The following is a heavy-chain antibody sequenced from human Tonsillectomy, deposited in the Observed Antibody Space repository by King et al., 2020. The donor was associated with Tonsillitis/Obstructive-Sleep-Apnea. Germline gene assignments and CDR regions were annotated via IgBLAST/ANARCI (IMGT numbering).Heavy chain of an antibody. CDR3: ARDVRNYLDY. J-gene: IGHJ4*02. CDR2: ISYDGSNK. V-gene: IGHV3-30*04. Sequence: VQLVESGGGVVQPGRSLRLSCAASGFTFSSYAMHWVRQAPGKGLEWVAVISYDGSNKYYADSVKGRFTISRDNSKNTLYLQMNSLRAEDTAVYYCARDVRNYLDYWGQGTLVTVSS. CDR1: GFTFSSYA.